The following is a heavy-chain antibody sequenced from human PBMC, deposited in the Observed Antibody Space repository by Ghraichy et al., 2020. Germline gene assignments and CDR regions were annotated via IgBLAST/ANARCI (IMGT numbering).Heavy chain of an antibody. CDR2: ISYDGSNK. CDR3: AKDATIQWAGTGHHDY. CDR1: GFTFSSYG. J-gene: IGHJ4*02. Sequence: GGSLRLSCAASGFTFSSYGMHWVRQAPGKGLEWVAVISYDGSNKYYADSVKGRFTISRDNSKNTLYLQMNSLRAEDTAVYYCAKDATIQWAGTGHHDYWGQGTLVTVSS. V-gene: IGHV3-30*18. D-gene: IGHD6-19*01.